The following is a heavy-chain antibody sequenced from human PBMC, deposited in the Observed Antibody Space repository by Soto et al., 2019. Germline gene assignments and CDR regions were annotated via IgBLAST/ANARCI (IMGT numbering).Heavy chain of an antibody. V-gene: IGHV1-69*06. J-gene: IGHJ4*02. CDR1: GSRFSNYV. CDR2: IIPIFNST. Sequence: QVQLVQSGAEVKTPGSSLKVSCKVSGSRFSNYVISWVRQAPGHGLEWLGRIIPIFNSTKYAQSFQRRVTITTDKSTSTASSEMSSLRSEDKAVYYCAREGRGKKAGYNGLVSLGYWGQGTMVTVSS. D-gene: IGHD2-2*02. CDR3: AREGRGKKAGYNGLVSLGY.